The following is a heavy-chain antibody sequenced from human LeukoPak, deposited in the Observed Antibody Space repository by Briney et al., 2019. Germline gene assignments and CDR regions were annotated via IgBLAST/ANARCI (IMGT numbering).Heavy chain of an antibody. CDR2: ISDGGNT. J-gene: IGHJ4*02. CDR1: GYSITSDYY. Sequence: SETLSLTCAVSGYSITSDYYWGWIRQSPGKGLEWIGSISDGGNTYYNSSLESRVSISRDTSKNQFSLKLTSVTASDTAVYYCARVMRGSQFDYWGQGTLVTVSS. D-gene: IGHD3-16*01. CDR3: ARVMRGSQFDY. V-gene: IGHV4-38-2*01.